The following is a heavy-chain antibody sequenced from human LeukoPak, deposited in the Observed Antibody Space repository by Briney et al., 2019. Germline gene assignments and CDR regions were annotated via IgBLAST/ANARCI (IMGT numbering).Heavy chain of an antibody. CDR2: NDTGGDT. J-gene: IGHJ4*02. CDR1: GLTFSSYD. CDR3: ARGPRAYKYYSSWYFDY. Sequence: PGGSLRLSCAASGLTFSSYDIHWVRQAIGIGLEWVSGNDTGGDTYYVGSVKGRFTISRENAKNSLYLEMNSLRAGDTAVYYCARGPRAYKYYSSWYFDYWGQGTLVTVSS. V-gene: IGHV3-13*01. D-gene: IGHD6-13*01.